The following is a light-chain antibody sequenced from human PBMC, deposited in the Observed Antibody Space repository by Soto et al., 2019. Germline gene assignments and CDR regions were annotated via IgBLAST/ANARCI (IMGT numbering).Light chain of an antibody. CDR1: SSDVGGYNF. J-gene: IGLJ1*01. Sequence: QSALTQPASVSGSPGQSITISCTGTSSDVGGYNFVSWYQQHPGKAPKLVIYEVTYRPSGVSHRFSASKSGNTASLTIAGLHAEDEADYYGGSYRSGTAPYVFGTGTKVTGL. CDR2: EVT. CDR3: GSYRSGTAPYV. V-gene: IGLV2-14*01.